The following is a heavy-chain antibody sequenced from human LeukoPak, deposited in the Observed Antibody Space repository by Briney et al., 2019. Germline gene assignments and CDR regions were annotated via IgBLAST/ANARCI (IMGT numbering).Heavy chain of an antibody. D-gene: IGHD3-10*01. Sequence: GRSLRLSCAASGFTFDNFAMHWVRQAPGKGLEWVSAISGSGGSTYYADSVEGRFTISRDNAKSSLYLQMNSLRAEDSAVYYCARENAGVADYWGQGALVTVSS. CDR1: GFTFDNFA. CDR3: ARENAGVADY. V-gene: IGHV3-23*01. CDR2: ISGSGGST. J-gene: IGHJ4*02.